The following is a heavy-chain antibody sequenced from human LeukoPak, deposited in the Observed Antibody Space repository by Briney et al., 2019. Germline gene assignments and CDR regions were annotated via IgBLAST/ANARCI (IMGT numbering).Heavy chain of an antibody. D-gene: IGHD2-2*01. CDR2: ITWNSASV. Sequence: GGSLRLSCAASGFTFDDYAMHWVRQSPGKGLEWVSGITWNSASVHYADSVKGRFTISRDNANNSLYLQMNSLRPEDTAFYYCAKDPNSSPHWCFDLWGRGTLVTVSS. J-gene: IGHJ2*01. V-gene: IGHV3-9*01. CDR1: GFTFDDYA. CDR3: AKDPNSSPHWCFDL.